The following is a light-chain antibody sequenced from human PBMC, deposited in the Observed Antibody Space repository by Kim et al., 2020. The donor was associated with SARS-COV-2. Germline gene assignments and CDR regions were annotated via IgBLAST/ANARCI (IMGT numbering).Light chain of an antibody. V-gene: IGLV3-1*01. J-gene: IGLJ2*01. CDR1: KLGDKY. CDR2: QDS. CDR3: QAWDSSTVV. Sequence: SVSPGQTASIACSGDKLGDKYACWYQQKQGQSPVLVIYQDSKRPSGIPERFSGSNSGNTATLTNSGTQAMDEADYYCQAWDSSTVVFGGGTQLTVL.